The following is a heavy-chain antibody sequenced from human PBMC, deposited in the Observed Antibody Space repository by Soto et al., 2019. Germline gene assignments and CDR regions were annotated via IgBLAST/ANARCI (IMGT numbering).Heavy chain of an antibody. CDR1: GYMFTGYY. Sequence: ASVKVSCKASGYMFTGYYVHWVRQAPGQGLEWMGWINPKSGGTKYAEKFQGRVSMTGDTSITTAYMELSSLRSDDTAVYYCATDRVAFDMWGQGTKVTVSS. CDR2: INPKSGGT. D-gene: IGHD3-22*01. V-gene: IGHV1-2*02. CDR3: ATDRVAFDM. J-gene: IGHJ3*02.